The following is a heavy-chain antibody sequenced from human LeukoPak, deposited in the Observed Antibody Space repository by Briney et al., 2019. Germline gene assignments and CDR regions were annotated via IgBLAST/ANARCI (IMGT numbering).Heavy chain of an antibody. J-gene: IGHJ6*02. D-gene: IGHD3-22*01. Sequence: GGSLRLSCAASGFTFSSYAMSWVRQAPGKGLEWVSAISGSGGSTYYADSVKGRFTISRDNSKNTLYLQMNSLRAEDTAVYYCAKSLTQIVVVITRTYGMDVWGQGTTVTVSS. CDR1: GFTFSSYA. CDR2: ISGSGGST. CDR3: AKSLTQIVVVITRTYGMDV. V-gene: IGHV3-23*01.